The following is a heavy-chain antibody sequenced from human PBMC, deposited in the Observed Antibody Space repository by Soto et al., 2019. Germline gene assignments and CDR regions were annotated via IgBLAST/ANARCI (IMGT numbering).Heavy chain of an antibody. Sequence: WGPLRLSCAASGFTFSDHFVHWVRQAHGKGLEWVGRIKSKTDGGTTDYAAPVKGRFTISRDDSKNMLYLQMNSLKIEDTAVYYCTTALRFLGWPDYWGQGTLVTVSS. CDR3: TTALRFLGWPDY. J-gene: IGHJ4*02. CDR2: IKSKTDGGTT. CDR1: GFTFSDHF. V-gene: IGHV3-15*01. D-gene: IGHD3-3*01.